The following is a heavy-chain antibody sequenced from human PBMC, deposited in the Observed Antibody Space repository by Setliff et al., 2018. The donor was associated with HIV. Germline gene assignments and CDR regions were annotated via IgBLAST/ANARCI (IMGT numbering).Heavy chain of an antibody. Sequence: ASVKVSCKASGGTFSGYAISWVRQAPGQGLEWMGWMNPSGATGYAQEFQGRVTMTRDTSISTAYMELSSLRSEDTAVYYCARVISGRGRELPDFDYWGQGTQVTVSS. CDR2: MNPSGAT. J-gene: IGHJ4*02. CDR3: ARVISGRGRELPDFDY. CDR1: GGTFSGYA. D-gene: IGHD3-10*01. V-gene: IGHV1-8*02.